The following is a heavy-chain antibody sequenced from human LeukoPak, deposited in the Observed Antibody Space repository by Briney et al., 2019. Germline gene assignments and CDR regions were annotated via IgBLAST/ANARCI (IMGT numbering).Heavy chain of an antibody. CDR1: GFTFSGYY. V-gene: IGHV3-11*01. J-gene: IGHJ4*02. CDR3: AMPTREPQY. Sequence: GGSLRLSCVASGFTFSGYYMTWFRQAPGKALEWISYISGSGSDMTYADSVKGRFTISRDNAKNSLYLQMNSLRAEDTAVYYCAMPTREPQYWGPGTLVTVSS. CDR2: ISGSGSDM. D-gene: IGHD1-26*01.